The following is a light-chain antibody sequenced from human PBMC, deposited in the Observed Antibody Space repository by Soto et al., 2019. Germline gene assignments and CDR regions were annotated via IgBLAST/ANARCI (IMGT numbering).Light chain of an antibody. V-gene: IGKV3-20*01. Sequence: EIVLTQSPGTLSLSPGERATLSCRASQSVSNNYLAWYQQKPGQAPRLLIYGASNRATGIPDRFSGSGPGIDFTLTISKLGPEDFAVYYCQHYGRSGTFGQGTKVEIK. J-gene: IGKJ1*01. CDR3: QHYGRSGT. CDR2: GAS. CDR1: QSVSNNY.